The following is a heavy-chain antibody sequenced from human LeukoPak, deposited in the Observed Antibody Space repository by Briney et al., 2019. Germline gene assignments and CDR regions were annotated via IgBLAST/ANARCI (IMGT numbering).Heavy chain of an antibody. CDR3: ARRRGATSFDYYYYYYMDV. D-gene: IGHD1-26*01. J-gene: IGHJ6*03. CDR2: ISSSGSTI. V-gene: IGHV3-48*03. CDR1: GFTFSSYE. Sequence: GGSLRLSCAASGFTFSSYEMNWVRQAPGKGLEWVSYISSSGSTIYYADSVKGRFTISRDNAKNTLYLQMNSLRAEDTAVYYCARRRGATSFDYYYYYYMDVWGKGATVTISS.